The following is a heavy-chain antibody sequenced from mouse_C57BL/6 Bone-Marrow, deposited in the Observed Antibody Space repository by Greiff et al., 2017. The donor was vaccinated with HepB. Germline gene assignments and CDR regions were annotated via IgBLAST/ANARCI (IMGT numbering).Heavy chain of an antibody. J-gene: IGHJ3*01. CDR1: GFSLTSYG. Sequence: VKLMESGPGLVAPSQSLSITCTVSGFSLTSYGVHWVRQPPGKGLEWLVVIWSDGSTTYNSALKSRLSISKDNSKSQVFLKMNSLQTDDTAMYYCARHEDYGSSPWFAYWGQGTLVTVSA. D-gene: IGHD1-1*01. CDR3: ARHEDYGSSPWFAY. CDR2: IWSDGST. V-gene: IGHV2-6-1*01.